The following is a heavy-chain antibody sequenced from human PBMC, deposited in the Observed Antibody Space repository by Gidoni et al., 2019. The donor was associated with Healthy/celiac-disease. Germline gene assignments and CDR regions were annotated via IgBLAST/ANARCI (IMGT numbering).Heavy chain of an antibody. J-gene: IGHJ4*02. CDR3: ARGGSSSWYRVFFDY. CDR1: GGSISSSSYY. D-gene: IGHD6-13*01. V-gene: IGHV4-39*07. CDR2: IYYSGST. Sequence: QLQLQESGPGLVKPSETLSLTCTVSGGSISSSSYYWGWIRQPPGKGLEWIGSIYYSGSTYYNPSLKSRVTISVDTSKNQFSLKLSSVTAADTAVYYCARGGSSSWYRVFFDYWGQGTLVTVSS.